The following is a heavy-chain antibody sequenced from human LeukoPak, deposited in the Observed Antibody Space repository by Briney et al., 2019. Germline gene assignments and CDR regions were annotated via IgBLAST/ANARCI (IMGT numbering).Heavy chain of an antibody. CDR1: GGSFSGYY. V-gene: IGHV4-34*01. CDR3: ARIVGTYYYGSGSYLPFDY. J-gene: IGHJ4*02. Sequence: SETLSLTCAVYGGSFSGYYWSWIRQPPGKGLEWIGEINHSGSTNYNPSLKSRVTISVDTSKNRFSLKLSSVTAADTAVYYCARIVGTYYYGSGSYLPFDYWGQGTLVTVSS. CDR2: INHSGST. D-gene: IGHD3-10*01.